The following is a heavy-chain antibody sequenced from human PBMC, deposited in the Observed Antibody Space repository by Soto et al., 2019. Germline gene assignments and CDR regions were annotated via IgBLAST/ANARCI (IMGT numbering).Heavy chain of an antibody. J-gene: IGHJ6*03. D-gene: IGHD2-8*01. CDR3: ARALVIEEDCTNGVCLIYYYYYMDV. V-gene: IGHV4-39*07. Sequence: SETLSLTCTVSGGSVSSSSYYWGWVRQPPGKGLEWIGSVYYSGSTYYNPSLESRVTISVDTSKNQFSLKLSSVTAADTAVYYCARALVIEEDCTNGVCLIYYYYYMDVWGKGTTVTVSS. CDR2: VYYSGST. CDR1: GGSVSSSSYY.